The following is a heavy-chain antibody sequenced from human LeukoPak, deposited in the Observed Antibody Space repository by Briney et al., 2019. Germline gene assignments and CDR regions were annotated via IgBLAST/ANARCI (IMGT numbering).Heavy chain of an antibody. CDR2: IYSGGKI. CDR3: ARGRGDPHEYDY. J-gene: IGHJ4*02. V-gene: IGHV3-66*01. D-gene: IGHD3-10*01. Sequence: PGGSLRLSCAASGFTFSSYAMSWVRQAPGKGLEWVSVIYSGGKIYYADSVKGRFTISRDNSKNMLFLQMNSLRAEDTAVYYCARGRGDPHEYDYWGQGTLVSVSS. CDR1: GFTFSSYA.